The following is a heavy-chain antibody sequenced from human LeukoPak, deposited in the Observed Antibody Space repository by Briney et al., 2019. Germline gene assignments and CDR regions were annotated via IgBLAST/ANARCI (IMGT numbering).Heavy chain of an antibody. Sequence: CKASGYTFTSYDINWVRQATGQGREWMGWMNPNSGNTGYAQKFQGRVTITRNTSISTAYMELSSLRSEDTAVYYCARKWGSSWYDYYYYMDVWGKGTTVTVSS. CDR3: ARKWGSSWYDYYYYMDV. V-gene: IGHV1-8*02. J-gene: IGHJ6*03. D-gene: IGHD6-13*01. CDR1: GYTFTSYD. CDR2: MNPNSGNT.